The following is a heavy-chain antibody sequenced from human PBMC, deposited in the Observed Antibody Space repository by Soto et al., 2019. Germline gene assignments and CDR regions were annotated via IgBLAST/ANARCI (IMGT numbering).Heavy chain of an antibody. V-gene: IGHV5-10-1*01. CDR1: GYTFGTYW. D-gene: IGHD5-18*01. CDR3: AGSRIQLWTAYYYYGMDV. CDR2: IDPSDSYT. J-gene: IGHJ6*02. Sequence: VESLKISCQVSGYTFGTYWISWVRPLPGKGLEWMGRIDPSDSYTNYSPSFQGHVTISADKSISTAYLQWSSLKASDTAMYYCAGSRIQLWTAYYYYGMDVWGQGTTVTRLL.